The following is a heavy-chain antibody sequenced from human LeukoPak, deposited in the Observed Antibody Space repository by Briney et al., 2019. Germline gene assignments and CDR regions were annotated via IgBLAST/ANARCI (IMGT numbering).Heavy chain of an antibody. D-gene: IGHD3-22*01. CDR1: GGSVSSGGIS. V-gene: IGHV4-30-2*06. CDR2: IFHSGST. CDR3: ARVPLDYYDSSGYSYPMGAFDI. Sequence: SETLSLTCAVSGGSVSSGGISWTWIRQSPGMGLEWIGYIFHSGSTYYNPSLKSRLTISLDTSKNQFSLKLSSVPAADTAVYYCARVPLDYYDSSGYSYPMGAFDIWGQGTMVTVSS. J-gene: IGHJ3*02.